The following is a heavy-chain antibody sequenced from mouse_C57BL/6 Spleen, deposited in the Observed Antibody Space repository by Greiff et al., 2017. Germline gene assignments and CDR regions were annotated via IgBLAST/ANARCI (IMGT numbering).Heavy chain of an antibody. CDR1: GFNIKDYY. D-gene: IGHD1-1*02. CDR2: IDPEDGET. Sequence: EVKLQESGAELVKPGASVKLSCTASGFNIKDYYMHWVKQRPEQGLEWIGRIDPEDGETKYAPRFQGKATITADTSSNTAYLQLSSLTSEDTAVYCCAKGDDGSPAWFACWGKGTLVTVSA. CDR3: AKGDDGSPAWFAC. V-gene: IGHV14-2*01. J-gene: IGHJ3*01.